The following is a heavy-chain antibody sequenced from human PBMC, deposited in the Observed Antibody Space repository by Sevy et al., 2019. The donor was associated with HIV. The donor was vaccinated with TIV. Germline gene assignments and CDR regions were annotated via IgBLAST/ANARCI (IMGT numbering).Heavy chain of an antibody. CDR2: ISSSSSTI. CDR1: GFTFSSYS. CDR3: ATQVLLWFGELSSASDY. D-gene: IGHD3-10*01. J-gene: IGHJ4*02. Sequence: GGSLRLSCAASGFTFSSYSMNWVRQAPGKGLEWVSYISSSSSTIYYADSVKGRFTISRDNAKNSLYLQMNSLRAEDTAEYYCATQVLLWFGELSSASDYWGQGTLVTVSS. V-gene: IGHV3-48*01.